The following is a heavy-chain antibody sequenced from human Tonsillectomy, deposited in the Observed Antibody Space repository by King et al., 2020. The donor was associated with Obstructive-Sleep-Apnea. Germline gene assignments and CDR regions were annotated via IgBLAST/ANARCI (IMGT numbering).Heavy chain of an antibody. V-gene: IGHV1-46*01. CDR2: IDPTGAST. Sequence: QLVQSGAEVKKPGASVKVSFKASGYTFTINYMHWVRQAPGQGLEWMGVIDPTGASTTYSHKFQGRVTMTSDTSTSTVHMELSSLRSEDTAVYYCARDRWVRSRGTPGYWGQGTLVTVSS. J-gene: IGHJ4*02. CDR3: ARDRWVRSRGTPGY. CDR1: GYTFTINY. D-gene: IGHD3-16*01.